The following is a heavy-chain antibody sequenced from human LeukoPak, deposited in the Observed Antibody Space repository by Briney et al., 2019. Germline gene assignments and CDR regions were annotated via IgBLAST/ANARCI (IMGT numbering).Heavy chain of an antibody. J-gene: IGHJ4*02. CDR3: ARDPAYGAFDY. Sequence: GGSLRLSCAASGFTFSGSWMTWVRQAPGRGLEWVANIDPDGNTKNYLDSVKGRFTISRDNARNSLYLQLNSLRAEYTSVYYCARDPAYGAFDYWGQGILVTVSS. CDR1: GFTFSGSW. D-gene: IGHD4-17*01. V-gene: IGHV3-7*01. CDR2: IDPDGNTK.